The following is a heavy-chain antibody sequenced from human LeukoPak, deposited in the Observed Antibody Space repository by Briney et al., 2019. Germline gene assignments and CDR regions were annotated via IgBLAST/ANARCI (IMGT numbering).Heavy chain of an antibody. D-gene: IGHD2-21*02. Sequence: SETLSLTCTVSGGSISSYYWSWIRQPPGKGLEWIGYIYSSGSTNYNPSLNSRITISVDTSKNQFSLKLSSVTAADTAVYYCARFAYCGGHCWYYFDYWGQGSLVTVSS. V-gene: IGHV4-59*01. CDR1: GGSISSYY. CDR3: ARFAYCGGHCWYYFDY. CDR2: IYSSGST. J-gene: IGHJ4*02.